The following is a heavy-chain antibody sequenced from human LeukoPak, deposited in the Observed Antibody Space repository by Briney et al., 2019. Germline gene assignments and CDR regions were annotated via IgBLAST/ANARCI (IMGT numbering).Heavy chain of an antibody. CDR1: GGSISSYY. D-gene: IGHD2-15*01. V-gene: IGHV4-4*07. J-gene: IGHJ4*02. CDR3: ARDVGAQGYCSGGSCYFDY. CDR2: IYTSGST. Sequence: PSETLSRTCTVSGGSISSYYWSWIRQPAGKGLEWIGRIYTSGSTNYNPSLKSRVTMSVDTSKNQFSLKLSSVTAADTAVYYCARDVGAQGYCSGGSCYFDYWGQGTLVTVSS.